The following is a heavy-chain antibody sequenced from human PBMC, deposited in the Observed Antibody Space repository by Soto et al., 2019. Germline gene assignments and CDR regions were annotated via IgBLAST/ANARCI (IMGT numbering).Heavy chain of an antibody. V-gene: IGHV1-8*01. CDR2: INPNTGYT. J-gene: IGHJ4*02. D-gene: IGHD3-16*02. Sequence: QVQLVQSGAAMKKPGASVKVSCKASGYTFTSCDINWVRQATGQGLEWMGWINPNTGYTDYAQKFQGRVTMTGNTSITTAYMELSSLRSEDTAVYYCVRGRVMITFGVVIVIDYWGQGSPVTVSS. CDR1: GYTFTSCD. CDR3: VRGRVMITFGVVIVIDY.